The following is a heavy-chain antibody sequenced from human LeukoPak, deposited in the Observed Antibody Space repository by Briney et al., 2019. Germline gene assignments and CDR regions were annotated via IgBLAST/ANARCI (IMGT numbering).Heavy chain of an antibody. D-gene: IGHD3-10*01. Sequence: SETLSLTCTVSGGSISSSSYYWGWIRQPPGKGLEWIGSMDYSGSTYCNPSLKSRVTVSVDTSRNQFALKLSSVTAADTAVYYCARHGSYGSGSYHHLDYWGQGTQVTVSS. CDR2: MDYSGST. CDR3: ARHGSYGSGSYHHLDY. V-gene: IGHV4-39*01. CDR1: GGSISSSSYY. J-gene: IGHJ4*02.